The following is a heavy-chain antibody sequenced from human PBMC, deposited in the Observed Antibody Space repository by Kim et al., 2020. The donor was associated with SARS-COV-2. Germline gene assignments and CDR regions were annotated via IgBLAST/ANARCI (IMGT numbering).Heavy chain of an antibody. V-gene: IGHV3-64D*06. CDR2: ITSNGGST. CDR3: VRGNDIMATRDRYFDL. Sequence: GGSLRLSCSASGFTFNNHIMHWVRQAPGMGLEDVSGITSNGGSTYYVDSVKGRFTISRDTSRNTLYLQMGSLRVDDTAIYYCVRGNDIMATRDRYFDLWGRGTLVIVSS. J-gene: IGHJ2*01. D-gene: IGHD5-12*01. CDR1: GFTFNNHI.